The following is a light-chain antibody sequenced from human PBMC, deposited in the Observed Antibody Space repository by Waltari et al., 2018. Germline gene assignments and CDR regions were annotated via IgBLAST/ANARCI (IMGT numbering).Light chain of an antibody. CDR3: QQRFTWPPFT. V-gene: IGKV3-11*01. Sequence: IVVTQSPAALSLSPGERATLSCRASQTISTYLAWYQQKPGQAPRLLIYDAPKRAPAIPVRFSGSGYGTDFTLTINSLEPEDFAVYYCQQRFTWPPFTFGGGTKIEIK. CDR2: DAP. J-gene: IGKJ4*01. CDR1: QTISTY.